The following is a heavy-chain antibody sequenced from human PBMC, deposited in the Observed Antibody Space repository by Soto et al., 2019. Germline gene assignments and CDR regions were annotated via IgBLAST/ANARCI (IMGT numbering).Heavy chain of an antibody. J-gene: IGHJ5*02. CDR1: GYTFTSYG. D-gene: IGHD3-3*01. V-gene: IGHV1-18*01. Sequence: ASVKVSCKASGYTFTSYGISWVRQAPGQGLEWMGWISAYNGNTNYAQKLQGRVTMTTDTSTSTAYMELRSLRSDDTAVYYCARVVGDSDYDFWSGPMAWFDPWGQGTLVTVSS. CDR2: ISAYNGNT. CDR3: ARVVGDSDYDFWSGPMAWFDP.